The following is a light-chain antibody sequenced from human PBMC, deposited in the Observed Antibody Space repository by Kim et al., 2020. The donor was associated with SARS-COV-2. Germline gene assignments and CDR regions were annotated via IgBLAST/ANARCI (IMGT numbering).Light chain of an antibody. Sequence: DIQMTQSPSSLSASLGDRVTITCRASQGIRSDLGWYQQKPGRAPTRLIYGASTLESGVPSRFSGSGSGTEFTLTISSLQPEDIATYYCLQHHAYPRTFGQGTKVEIK. J-gene: IGKJ1*01. CDR2: GAS. V-gene: IGKV1-17*01. CDR3: LQHHAYPRT. CDR1: QGIRSD.